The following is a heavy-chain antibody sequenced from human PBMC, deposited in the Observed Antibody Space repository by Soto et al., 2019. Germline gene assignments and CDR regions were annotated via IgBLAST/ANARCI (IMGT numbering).Heavy chain of an antibody. CDR3: ARPPYDSSGYYPN. J-gene: IGHJ4*02. V-gene: IGHV4-39*07. Sequence: SETLSLTCTVSGGSLSSSSYYWGWIRQPPGKGLEWIGNIFYSGNTYYNPSLKSRVTISVDTSKNQFSLKLSSVTAADTAVYYCARPPYDSSGYYPNWGQGTLVTVSS. CDR2: IFYSGNT. CDR1: GGSLSSSSYY. D-gene: IGHD3-22*01.